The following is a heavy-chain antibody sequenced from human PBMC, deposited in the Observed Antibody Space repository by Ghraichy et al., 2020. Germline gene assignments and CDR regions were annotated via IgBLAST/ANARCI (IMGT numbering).Heavy chain of an antibody. V-gene: IGHV3-48*02. D-gene: IGHD4-23*01. Sequence: LSLTCVGSGFSFSGYSMNWVRPSPGKGLEWVSYITSSSRTKSYADSVKGRFTISRDNAQNSLYLQMNSLRDEDTAVYYCARGSRVVRFYYYDGMDVWGQGTTVTVSS. J-gene: IGHJ6*02. CDR3: ARGSRVVRFYYYDGMDV. CDR1: GFSFSGYS. CDR2: ITSSSRTK.